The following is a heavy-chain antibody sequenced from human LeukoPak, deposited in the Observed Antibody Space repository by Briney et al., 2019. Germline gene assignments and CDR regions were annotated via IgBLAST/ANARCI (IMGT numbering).Heavy chain of an antibody. CDR2: FDPEDGET. CDR1: GYTLTELS. V-gene: IGHV1-24*01. D-gene: IGHD5-12*01. J-gene: IGHJ4*02. Sequence: ASVNVSFKVSGYTLTELSMHWVRQAPGKGLEWMGGFDPEDGETIYAQKFQGRVTMTEDTSTDTAYMELSSLRSEDTAVYYCATRDSGYDPFDYWGQGTLVTVSS. CDR3: ATRDSGYDPFDY.